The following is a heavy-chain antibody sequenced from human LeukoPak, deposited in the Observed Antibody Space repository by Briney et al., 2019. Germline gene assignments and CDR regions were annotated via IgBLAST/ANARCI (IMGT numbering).Heavy chain of an antibody. CDR1: GFTFSSYA. CDR2: ISYDGSNK. CDR3: ARDLGGVVVPAAIGWFDP. D-gene: IGHD2-2*02. V-gene: IGHV3-30-3*01. J-gene: IGHJ5*02. Sequence: GRSLRLSCAASGFTFSSYAMHWVRQAPGKGLEWVAVISYDGSNKYYADSVKGRFTISRDNSKNTLYLQMNSLGAEDTAVYYCARDLGGVVVPAAIGWFDPWGQGTLVTVSS.